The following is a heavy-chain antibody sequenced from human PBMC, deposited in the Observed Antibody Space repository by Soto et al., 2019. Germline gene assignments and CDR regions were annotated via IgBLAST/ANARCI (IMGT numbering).Heavy chain of an antibody. J-gene: IGHJ6*02. CDR1: GFTFSTYW. CDR3: ARHRGDYYYGMDV. CDR2: INSDRSST. V-gene: IGHV3-74*01. Sequence: PGGSLRLSCVASGFTFSTYWIHWVRQAPGKGLVWVSRINSDRSSTNYADSVKGRFTISRDNAKNTLILKMNSLRAEDTTVYYCARHRGDYYYGMDVWGQGTTVTVPS.